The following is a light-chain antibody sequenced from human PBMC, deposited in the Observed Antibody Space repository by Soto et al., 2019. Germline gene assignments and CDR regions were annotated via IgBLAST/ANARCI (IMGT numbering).Light chain of an antibody. CDR3: SSFTSSITYV. V-gene: IGLV2-11*01. J-gene: IGLJ1*01. CDR2: DVY. CDR1: SIGGFNY. Sequence: QSVLTQPRSVSGSPGQSVTISCTGSSIGGFNYVSWYQQHPGKAPRVMIYDVYKRPSGVPDRFSGSKSGNTASLTISGLQAEDEADYYCSSFTSSITYVFGTGTKVTVL.